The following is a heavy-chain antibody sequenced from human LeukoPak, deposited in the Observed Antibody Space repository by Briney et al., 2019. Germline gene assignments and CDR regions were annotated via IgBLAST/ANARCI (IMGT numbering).Heavy chain of an antibody. CDR1: GFTVSDYY. D-gene: IGHD4-17*01. J-gene: IGHJ4*02. CDR3: ARESLLGYGALDY. CDR2: ISSSGSTI. Sequence: PGGSLRLSCAASGFTVSDYYMSWIRQAPGKGLEWVSYISSSGSTIYYADSVKGRFTISRDNAKNSLYLQMNSLRAEDTAVYYCARESLLGYGALDYWGQGTLVTVSS. V-gene: IGHV3-11*04.